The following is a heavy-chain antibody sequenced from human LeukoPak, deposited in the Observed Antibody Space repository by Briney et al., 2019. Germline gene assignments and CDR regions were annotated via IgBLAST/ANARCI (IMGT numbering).Heavy chain of an antibody. D-gene: IGHD2/OR15-2a*01. CDR3: ARERTTIVSGTTIGAY. V-gene: IGHV3-48*03. CDR2: ITGSGDTI. Sequence: GSLRLSCSASGFTFSSYEMYWVRQAPGKGLEWISYITGSGDTIYYADSVKGRFTISRDNAKNSLFLQMNSLTADDTAVYYCARERTTIVSGTTIGAYWGQGTLVTVSS. CDR1: GFTFSSYE. J-gene: IGHJ4*02.